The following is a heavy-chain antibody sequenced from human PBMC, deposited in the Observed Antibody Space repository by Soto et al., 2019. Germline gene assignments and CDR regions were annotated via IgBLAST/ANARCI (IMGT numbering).Heavy chain of an antibody. CDR1: GYTFTDYA. Sequence: QVQLVQSGAEVKKPGASVKVFCKASGYTFTDYAIHWVRQAPGQRLELMGWIAPGNGNTKYSQNFQGRVTITRDTSATTAYMELSSLRSEEKAVYYCAKGSRMWTPDYWGQGTLVTVSS. V-gene: IGHV1-3*01. CDR3: AKGSRMWTPDY. D-gene: IGHD2-21*01. CDR2: IAPGNGNT. J-gene: IGHJ4*02.